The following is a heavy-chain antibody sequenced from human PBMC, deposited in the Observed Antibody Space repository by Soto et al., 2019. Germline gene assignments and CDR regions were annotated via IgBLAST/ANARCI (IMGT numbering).Heavy chain of an antibody. CDR3: ARGRPGRSSAWYIS. V-gene: IGHV4-34*01. J-gene: IGHJ5*02. Sequence: QVQLQQWGAGLLKPSETLSLTCAVYGGSFSGYYWSWIRQPPGKGLEWIGEINPSGSTNYNPSLKSRVTLSLATSKSQYSLNLSSVTAADTAVYYCARGRPGRSSAWYISWGQGTLVTVSS. D-gene: IGHD6-19*01. CDR1: GGSFSGYY. CDR2: INPSGST.